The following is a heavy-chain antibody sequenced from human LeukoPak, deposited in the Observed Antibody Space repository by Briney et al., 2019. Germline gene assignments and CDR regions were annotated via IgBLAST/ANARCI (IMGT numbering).Heavy chain of an antibody. Sequence: GGALILSCAASGFTFSSYSMNWVRQAPGKGVEGVSSISSSSSYIYYADSVKGRFTISRDNAKNSLYLQMNSLRAEGTAVYYCARARDGYNQGAAFDIWGQGTMVTVSS. CDR2: ISSSSSYI. V-gene: IGHV3-21*01. J-gene: IGHJ3*02. D-gene: IGHD5-24*01. CDR3: ARARDGYNQGAAFDI. CDR1: GFTFSSYS.